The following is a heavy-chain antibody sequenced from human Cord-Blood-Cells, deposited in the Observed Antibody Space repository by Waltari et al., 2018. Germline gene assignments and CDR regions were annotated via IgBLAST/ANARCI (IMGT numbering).Heavy chain of an antibody. D-gene: IGHD6-13*01. CDR1: GYTFTRYD. V-gene: IGHV1-8*03. Sequence: QVQLVQSGAEVKKPGASVKVSCKASGYTFTRYDINWARQATGQGLEWMGWMNPNSGNTGYAQKFQGRVTITRNTSISTAYMELSSLRSEDTAVYYCARSSSPSFYYYYYYMDVWGKGTTVTVSS. CDR2: MNPNSGNT. CDR3: ARSSSPSFYYYYYYMDV. J-gene: IGHJ6*03.